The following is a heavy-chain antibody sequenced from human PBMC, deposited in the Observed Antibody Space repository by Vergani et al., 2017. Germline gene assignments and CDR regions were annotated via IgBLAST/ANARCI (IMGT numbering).Heavy chain of an antibody. CDR1: GGSISSYY. Sequence: QVQLQESGPGLVKPSETLSLTCTVSGGSISSYYWSWIRQPPGKGLEWIGYIYYSGSTNYNPSLKSRVTISVDTSKNQFSLKLSSVTAADTAMYYCARARDWGGYFDYWGQGTLVTVSS. J-gene: IGHJ4*02. V-gene: IGHV4-59*01. CDR3: ARARDWGGYFDY. CDR2: IYYSGST. D-gene: IGHD3/OR15-3a*01.